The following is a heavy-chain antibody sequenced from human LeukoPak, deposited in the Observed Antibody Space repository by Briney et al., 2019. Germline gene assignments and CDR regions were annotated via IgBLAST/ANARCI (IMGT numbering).Heavy chain of an antibody. CDR3: ASKQGDY. CDR2: INPDGSGK. Sequence: GGSLRLSCAASGFTFNSYWMIWVRQAPGKGLEWVANINPDGSGKYYVDSVKGRFTISRDNAKKSLYLQMNSLRAEDTAVYYCASKQGDYWGQGTLVTVSS. CDR1: GFTFNSYW. V-gene: IGHV3-7*01. J-gene: IGHJ4*02.